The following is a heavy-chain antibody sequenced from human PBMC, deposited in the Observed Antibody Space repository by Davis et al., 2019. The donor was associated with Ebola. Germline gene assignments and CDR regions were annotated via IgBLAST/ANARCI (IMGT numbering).Heavy chain of an antibody. CDR3: ARHLSYGGNPGKYYFDF. Sequence: MPGGSLRLSFPFSPSSIRNYYWSWIRQPPGKGLEWIGYIYYSGSSNYNPSLKSRVTISVATSKNQFSLKLNSITAADTAAYFCARHLSYGGNPGKYYFDFWGQGTLVTVSS. J-gene: IGHJ4*02. CDR1: PSSIRNYY. V-gene: IGHV4-59*08. CDR2: IYYSGSS. D-gene: IGHD4-23*01.